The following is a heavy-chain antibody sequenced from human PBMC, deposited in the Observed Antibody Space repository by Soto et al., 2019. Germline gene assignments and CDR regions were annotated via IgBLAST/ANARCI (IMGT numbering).Heavy chain of an antibody. J-gene: IGHJ6*02. CDR2: IITVCGRV. V-gene: IGHV1-69*01. Sequence: QVQLVQSGPEVKKTGTSVKVSCKASGGTFSSRAISWVRQAPGQGLEWMGGIITVCGRVNYAEKFQDRVTITADESTGTVYMELSSLRSEDTAIYYCANSRGGTFLGYHGMDIWGQGTTVSVSS. D-gene: IGHD3-16*01. CDR1: GGTFSSRA. CDR3: ANSRGGTFLGYHGMDI.